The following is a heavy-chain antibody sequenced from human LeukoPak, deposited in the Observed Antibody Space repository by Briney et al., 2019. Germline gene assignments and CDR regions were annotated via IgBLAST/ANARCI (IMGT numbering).Heavy chain of an antibody. CDR1: GFTFSSYW. CDR3: ARVSAGVAAAKEHSWFDP. Sequence: GGSLRLSCAASGFTFSSYWMHWVRQAPGKGLVWVSRIKSDGVTTSYADSVKGRFTISRDNAKNTLYLQMNSLRAEDTAVYYCARVSAGVAAAKEHSWFDPWGQGTLATVSS. D-gene: IGHD2-15*01. V-gene: IGHV3-74*01. J-gene: IGHJ5*02. CDR2: IKSDGVTT.